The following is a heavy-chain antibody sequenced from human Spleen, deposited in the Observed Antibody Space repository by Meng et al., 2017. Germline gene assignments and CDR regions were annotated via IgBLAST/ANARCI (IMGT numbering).Heavy chain of an antibody. CDR1: DYTFTNYG. Sequence: QVQLVQAGAEGKKPGAAVKVSCKASDYTFTNYGITWVRQAPGQGLEWMGWINTYNGNTNYAQKFQGRVTMTTDTSTTTAYMELRGLRSDDTAVYFCARALHPDQSDSWGQGTLVTVSS. CDR2: INTYNGNT. J-gene: IGHJ4*02. V-gene: IGHV1-18*01. CDR3: ARALHPDQSDS.